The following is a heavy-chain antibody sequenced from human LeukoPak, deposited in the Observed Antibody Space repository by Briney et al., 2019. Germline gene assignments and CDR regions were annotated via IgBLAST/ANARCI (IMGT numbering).Heavy chain of an antibody. V-gene: IGHV1-2*02. CDR2: INVNSGGT. CDR3: ARAGRVGAPNWFDP. J-gene: IGHJ5*02. D-gene: IGHD1-26*01. CDR1: GYTFTDYY. Sequence: ASVKVSCKASGYTFTDYYMNWVRQAPGQGLEWMGWINVNSGGTKYAQRFQGRVTMTRDTSISTAYMELSRLRPDDTAVYYCARAGRVGAPNWFDPWGHGTLVTVSS.